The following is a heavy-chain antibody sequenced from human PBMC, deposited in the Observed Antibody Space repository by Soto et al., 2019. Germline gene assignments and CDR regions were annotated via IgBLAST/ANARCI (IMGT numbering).Heavy chain of an antibody. J-gene: IGHJ3*02. CDR3: ARDRVAGIWGDAFDN. CDR1: GYTFTNHG. D-gene: IGHD3-16*01. Sequence: QVQLVQSGAEVKKPGASVKVSCKTSGYTFTNHGINWVRQAPGQGLEWMGWINPYNANVNYAQKLQGRVTMTTDTSTSTAYMDLRSLRSDDTAGYYCARDRVAGIWGDAFDNWGQGTMVTVSS. V-gene: IGHV1-18*04. CDR2: INPYNANV.